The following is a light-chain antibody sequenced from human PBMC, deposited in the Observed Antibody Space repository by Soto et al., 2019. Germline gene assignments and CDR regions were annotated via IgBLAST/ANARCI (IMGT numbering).Light chain of an antibody. CDR1: QSVSSSY. CDR3: KQYGSSPPWYT. CDR2: GAS. J-gene: IGKJ2*01. V-gene: IGKV3-20*01. Sequence: EIVLTQSPGTLSLSPGERATLSCRASQSVSSSYLAWYQQKPGQAPRLLIYGASSRATGIPDRFSGSGSGTEFTLTISILEPEDFAVYYCKQYGSSPPWYTFGQGTKLEIK.